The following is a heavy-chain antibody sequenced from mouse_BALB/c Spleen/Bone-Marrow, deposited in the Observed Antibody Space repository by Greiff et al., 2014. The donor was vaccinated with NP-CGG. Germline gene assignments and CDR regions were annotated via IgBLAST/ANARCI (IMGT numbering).Heavy chain of an antibody. D-gene: IGHD4-1*01. CDR1: GFKIKDTY. CDR2: IDPANGNT. J-gene: IGHJ4*01. Sequence: DVKLQESGAELVKPGASVKLSCKASGFKIKDTYMHWVKQRPEQGLEWIGRIDPANGNTKYDQKFKGKATITAGKSSNTAYLQLSSLTSEDTAVYYGARWEDYAIDYWGQGTSVTVSS. CDR3: ARWEDYAIDY. V-gene: IGHV14-3*02.